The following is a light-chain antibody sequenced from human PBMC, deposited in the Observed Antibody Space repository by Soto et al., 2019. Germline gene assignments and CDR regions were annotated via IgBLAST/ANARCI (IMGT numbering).Light chain of an antibody. Sequence: QVTRSRSSPSASVGDRVTITCRASQSISRYLNSYQQKPGKAPQLLIYAASSLQSGVPSRFSGSGSGTYVTLTISSLQPEDFATNYWELSYGTPQTFGLGTMVDIK. J-gene: IGKJ1*01. CDR2: AAS. CDR3: ELSYGTPQT. CDR1: QSISRY. V-gene: IGKV1-39*01.